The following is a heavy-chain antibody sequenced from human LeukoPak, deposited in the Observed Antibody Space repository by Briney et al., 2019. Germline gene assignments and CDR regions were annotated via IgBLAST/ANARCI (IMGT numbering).Heavy chain of an antibody. V-gene: IGHV1-18*01. CDR1: GGTFSSYA. CDR2: ISAYNGNT. D-gene: IGHD1/OR15-1a*01. Sequence: ASVKVSCKASGGTFSSYAISWVRQAPGQGLEWMGWISAYNGNTNYAQKLQGRVTMTTDTSTSTAYMELRSLRSDDTAVYYCARDFLKTSNYFDYWGQGTLVTVSS. CDR3: ARDFLKTSNYFDY. J-gene: IGHJ4*02.